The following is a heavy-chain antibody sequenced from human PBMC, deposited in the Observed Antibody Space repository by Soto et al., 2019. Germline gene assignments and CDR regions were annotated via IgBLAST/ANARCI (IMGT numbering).Heavy chain of an antibody. V-gene: IGHV3-9*01. CDR3: AKGGGYSYGYYYYYYMDV. CDR1: GFTFDDYA. CDR2: ISWTSGSI. Sequence: EVQLVESGGGLVQPGRSLRLSCAASGFTFDDYAMHWGRQAPVKELEWVSGISWTSGSIGYADSVKGRFTISRDNAKNSLYLQMNSLRAEDTALYYCAKGGGYSYGYYYYYYMDVWGKGTTVTVSS. J-gene: IGHJ6*03. D-gene: IGHD5-18*01.